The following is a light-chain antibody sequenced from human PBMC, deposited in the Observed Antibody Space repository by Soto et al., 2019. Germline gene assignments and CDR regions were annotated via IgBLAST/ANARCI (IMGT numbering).Light chain of an antibody. CDR2: TSG. CDR3: QQSYSIPYT. V-gene: IGKV1-39*01. CDR1: QRITTY. J-gene: IGKJ2*01. Sequence: IQMTQSPSSLSASVGDRVTITCRASQRITTYLNWYQQKPGKAPKLLISTSGTLQRGVPSRFSGSESGTDFTLTITALRPEDVATCFCQQSYSIPYTFGQGTKLEIK.